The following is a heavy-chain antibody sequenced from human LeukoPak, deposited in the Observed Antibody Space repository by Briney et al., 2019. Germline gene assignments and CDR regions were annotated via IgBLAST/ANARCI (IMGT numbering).Heavy chain of an antibody. J-gene: IGHJ6*02. CDR1: GGSISSYY. V-gene: IGHV4-59*08. CDR2: IYYSGST. CDR3: ARHHPLVVGAPYYYYGMDV. Sequence: NPSETLSLTCTVSGGSISSYYWSWIRQPPGKGLEWIGYIYYSGSTNYNPSLKSRVTISVDTSKNQFSLKLSSVTAADTAVYYCARHHPLVVGAPYYYYGMDVWGQGTTVTVSS. D-gene: IGHD3-22*01.